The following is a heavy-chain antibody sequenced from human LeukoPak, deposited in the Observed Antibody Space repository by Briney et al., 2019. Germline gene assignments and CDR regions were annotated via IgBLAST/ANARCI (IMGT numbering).Heavy chain of an antibody. V-gene: IGHV3-23*01. Sequence: GGSLRLSCAASGFTFSSYAMSWVRQAPGKGLEWASAISGSGGSTYYADSVKGRFTISRDNSKNTLYLQMNSLRAEDTAVYYCAKELRYYGSGSYYNGLDYWGQGTLVTVSS. CDR1: GFTFSSYA. CDR2: ISGSGGST. J-gene: IGHJ4*02. CDR3: AKELRYYGSGSYYNGLDY. D-gene: IGHD3-10*01.